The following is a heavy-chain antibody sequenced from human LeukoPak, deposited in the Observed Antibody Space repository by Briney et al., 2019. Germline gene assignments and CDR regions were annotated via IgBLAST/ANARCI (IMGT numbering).Heavy chain of an antibody. D-gene: IGHD1-7*01. V-gene: IGHV3-7*01. CDR3: ARDLPSWGLELRVFGVDYFDY. Sequence: GGSLRLSCAASGFTFSSYWMSWVRQAPGQGLEWVANIKQDGSERYYVDSVKGRFTISRDNAKNSLYLQMNSLRAEDTAVYYCARDLPSWGLELRVFGVDYFDYWGQGTLVTVSS. CDR2: IKQDGSER. J-gene: IGHJ4*02. CDR1: GFTFSSYW.